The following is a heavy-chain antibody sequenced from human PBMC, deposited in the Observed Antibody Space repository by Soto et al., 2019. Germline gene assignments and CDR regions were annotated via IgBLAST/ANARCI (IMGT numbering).Heavy chain of an antibody. Sequence: GASVKVSCKASGGTFSGFAFSWVRQAPGQGLEWMGGILPIFRTPNYAQNFQGRLTITADESTTTAYMELSSLRSEDTAVYYCARGGDYYDSSGHYILDLWGQGTLVTVSS. CDR1: GGTFSGFA. D-gene: IGHD3-22*01. CDR3: ARGGDYYDSSGHYILDL. V-gene: IGHV1-69*13. J-gene: IGHJ5*02. CDR2: ILPIFRTP.